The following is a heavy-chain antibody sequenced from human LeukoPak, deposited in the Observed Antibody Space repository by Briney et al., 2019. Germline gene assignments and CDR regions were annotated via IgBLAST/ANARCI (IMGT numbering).Heavy chain of an antibody. J-gene: IGHJ4*02. CDR3: ARDHDSIKYSYGQYYFDY. D-gene: IGHD5-18*01. CDR2: INPNSGGT. V-gene: IGHV1-2*02. CDR1: VYTFTGYY. Sequence: ASVKVSCKASVYTFTGYYMQWVRQAPGQGLEWMGWINPNSGGTNYAQKFQGRVTMTRDTSISTAYMELSRLRSDDTAVYYCARDHDSIKYSYGQYYFDYWGQGTLVTVSS.